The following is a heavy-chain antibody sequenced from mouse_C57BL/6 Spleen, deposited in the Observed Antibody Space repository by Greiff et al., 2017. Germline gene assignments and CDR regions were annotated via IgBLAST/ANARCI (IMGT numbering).Heavy chain of an antibody. CDR2: IDPETGGT. Sequence: QVQLQQSGAELVRPGASVTLSCKASGYTFTDYEMHWVKQTPVHGLEWIGAIDPETGGTAYNQKFKGKAILTADKSSSTAYMELRSLTSEDSAVYYCTRDYAPIDMDYWGQGTSVTVSS. D-gene: IGHD6-5*01. CDR3: TRDYAPIDMDY. J-gene: IGHJ4*01. V-gene: IGHV1-15*01. CDR1: GYTFTDYE.